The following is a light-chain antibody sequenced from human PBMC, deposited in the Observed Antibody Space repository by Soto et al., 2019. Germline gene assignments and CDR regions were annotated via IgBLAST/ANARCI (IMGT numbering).Light chain of an antibody. CDR3: SSYAGSKNHVV. CDR2: EVS. Sequence: QSVLTQPPSASGSPGQSVTISCTGTSSDVGGYNYVSWYQQHPGKAPKLMIYEVSKRPSGVPDRFSGSKSGNTASLTVSGRQAEDEADYYCSSYAGSKNHVVFGGGTKLTVL. J-gene: IGLJ2*01. CDR1: SSDVGGYNY. V-gene: IGLV2-8*01.